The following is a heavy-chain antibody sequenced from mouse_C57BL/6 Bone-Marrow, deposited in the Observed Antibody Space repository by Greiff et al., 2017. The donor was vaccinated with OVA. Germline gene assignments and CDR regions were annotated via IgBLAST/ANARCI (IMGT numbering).Heavy chain of an antibody. V-gene: IGHV5-17*01. J-gene: IGHJ1*03. CDR1: GFTFSDYG. Sequence: DVMLVESGGGLVKPGGSLKLSCAASGFTFSDYGMHWVRQAPEKGLEWVAYISSGSSTIYYADTVKGRFTISRDNAKNTLFLQMTSLRSADTAMYYCARINYWYFDVWGTGTTVTVSS. CDR2: ISSGSSTI. CDR3: ARINYWYFDV.